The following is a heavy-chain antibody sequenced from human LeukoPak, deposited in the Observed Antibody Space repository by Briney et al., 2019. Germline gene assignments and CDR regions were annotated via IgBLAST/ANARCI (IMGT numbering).Heavy chain of an antibody. CDR1: GGSVSSGSYY. D-gene: IGHD6-19*01. V-gene: IGHV4-61*01. J-gene: IGHJ4*02. Sequence: PSETLSLTCTVSGGSVSSGSYYWSWIRQPPGKGLEWIGYIYYSGSTNYNPSLKSRVTISVDTSKSQFSLKLSSVTAANTAVYYCARDRWGIAVAGTRGFDYWGQGTLVTVSS. CDR2: IYYSGST. CDR3: ARDRWGIAVAGTRGFDY.